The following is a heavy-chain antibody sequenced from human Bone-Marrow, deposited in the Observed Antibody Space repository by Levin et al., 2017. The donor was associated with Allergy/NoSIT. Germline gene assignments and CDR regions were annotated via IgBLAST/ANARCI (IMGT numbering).Heavy chain of an antibody. V-gene: IGHV1-69*13. D-gene: IGHD3-16*02. CDR1: RGTFSTYA. J-gene: IGHJ6*03. Sequence: ASVKVSCKASRGTFSTYAISWVRQAPGQGLEWMGGIIPLFGTTNYAQKFQGSVTITADESTSTAYMDLSSLRYEDTAVYYCARAVYDYMWGSYRPAHMDVWGKGTTVTVSS. CDR2: IIPLFGTT. CDR3: ARAVYDYMWGSYRPAHMDV.